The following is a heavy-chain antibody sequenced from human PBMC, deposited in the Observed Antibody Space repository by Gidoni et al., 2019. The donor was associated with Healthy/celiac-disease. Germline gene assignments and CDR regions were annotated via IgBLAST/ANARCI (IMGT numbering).Heavy chain of an antibody. V-gene: IGHV3-23*01. CDR1: GFPFSSYA. CDR3: AKEYLGGYYDRHNAFDI. J-gene: IGHJ3*02. CDR2: ISGSGGST. Sequence: EVQLLESGGGLVQPGGSLRLSCAASGFPFSSYAMSWVRQAQGKGLEWVSGISGSGGSTYYADSVKGRFTISRDNSKNTLYLKMNSLRAGDTAVYYLAKEYLGGYYDRHNAFDIWGQGTMATVSS. D-gene: IGHD3-22*01.